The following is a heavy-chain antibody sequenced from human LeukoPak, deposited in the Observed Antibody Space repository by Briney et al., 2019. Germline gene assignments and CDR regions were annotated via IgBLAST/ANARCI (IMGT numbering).Heavy chain of an antibody. V-gene: IGHV4-59*01. CDR1: GGSISSYY. CDR2: IYYSGST. J-gene: IGHJ4*02. D-gene: IGHD6-19*01. Sequence: PSETLSLTCTVSGGSISSYYWSWIRQPPGKGLEWIGYIYYSGSTNYNPSLKSRVTISVDTSKNQFSLKLSSVTAADTAVYYCARVAGYLGYSSGWPSNYWGQGTLVTVSS. CDR3: ARVAGYLGYSSGWPSNY.